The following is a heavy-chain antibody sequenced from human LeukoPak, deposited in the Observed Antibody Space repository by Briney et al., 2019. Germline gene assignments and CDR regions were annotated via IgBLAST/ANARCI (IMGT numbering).Heavy chain of an antibody. V-gene: IGHV4-4*07. CDR3: ARVSTIMVDP. CDR1: GDSITYFY. J-gene: IGHJ5*02. Sequence: SETLSLTCSVSGDSITYFYWSWIRQAAGKGLERIGRFSSSGSTDYNASLKSRVTISVDTSKNQFSLKLSSVTAADTAVYYCARVSTIMVDPWGQGTLVTVSS. CDR2: FSSSGST. D-gene: IGHD2-8*01.